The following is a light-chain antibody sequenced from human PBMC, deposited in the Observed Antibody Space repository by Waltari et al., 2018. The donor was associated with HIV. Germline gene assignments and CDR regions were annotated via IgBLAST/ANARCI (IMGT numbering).Light chain of an antibody. Sequence: EIVMTQSPASLSVFPGERATLSCRASQSVSTNLAWYQQKPGQAPRPLIYGASARATGIPARFSGSGSGTEFTLTISSLQSEDFAVYYRQQYDDWPPFTFGGGTKVEL. CDR3: QQYDDWPPFT. CDR1: QSVSTN. V-gene: IGKV3-15*01. CDR2: GAS. J-gene: IGKJ4*01.